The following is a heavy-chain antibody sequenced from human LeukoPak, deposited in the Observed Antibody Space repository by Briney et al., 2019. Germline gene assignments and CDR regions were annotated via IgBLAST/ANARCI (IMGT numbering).Heavy chain of an antibody. V-gene: IGHV3-13*01. CDR2: IGTAGDT. Sequence: GGSLRLSCAASGFTFSSYDMHWVRHATGKGLEWVSAIGTAGDTYYPGSVKGRFTISRENAKNSLYLQMNSLRAGDTAVYYCARTYSGGYSYGYGMDVWGQGTTVTVSS. J-gene: IGHJ6*02. CDR1: GFTFSSYD. D-gene: IGHD5-18*01. CDR3: ARTYSGGYSYGYGMDV.